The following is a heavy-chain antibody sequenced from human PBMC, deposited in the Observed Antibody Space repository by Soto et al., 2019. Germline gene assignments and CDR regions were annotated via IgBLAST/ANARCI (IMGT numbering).Heavy chain of an antibody. CDR2: IYYTGSA. Sequence: PSETLSLTCTVSGGSVSSGSYYWSWIRQPPGKGLQWIGSIYYTGSAYYSPSLKSRVTISEDTSKSQVSLSLTSATAADSALYYCARHTTFGSGAFFDYWGQGILVTVSS. V-gene: IGHV4-39*01. CDR3: ARHTTFGSGAFFDY. CDR1: GGSVSSGSYY. D-gene: IGHD3-10*01. J-gene: IGHJ4*02.